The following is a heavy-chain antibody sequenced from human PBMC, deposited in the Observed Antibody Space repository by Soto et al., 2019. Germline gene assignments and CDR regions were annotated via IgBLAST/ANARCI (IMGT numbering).Heavy chain of an antibody. CDR2: ISRSSRNI. V-gene: IGHV3-21*01. D-gene: IGHD6-19*01. J-gene: IGHJ6*02. CDR3: ARDLKVAGTNSFYYYGMDV. Sequence: EVQLVESGGGLVKPGGSLTLSCAASGFTFSNYTMNWVRQAPGKGLEWVSSISRSSRNIYYADSVKGRFTISRDNAKNALYLHRNSLRAGDTDVYYCARDLKVAGTNSFYYYGMDVWGQGTTVTVS. CDR1: GFTFSNYT.